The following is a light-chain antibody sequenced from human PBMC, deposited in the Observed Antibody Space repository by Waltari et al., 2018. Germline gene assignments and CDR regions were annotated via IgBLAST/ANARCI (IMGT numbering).Light chain of an antibody. CDR1: QSLRHLNGYNY. CDR3: MQARQTPFT. V-gene: IGKV2-28*01. Sequence: EIVMTQSPLSLPVTPGEPASISCRSSQSLRHLNGYNYLDWSLQKPGQSPKLLISLGSSRASGVPGRFSGSGSGTDFTLLISRVEADDVGVYYCMQARQTPFTFGQGTKLEIK. J-gene: IGKJ2*01. CDR2: LGS.